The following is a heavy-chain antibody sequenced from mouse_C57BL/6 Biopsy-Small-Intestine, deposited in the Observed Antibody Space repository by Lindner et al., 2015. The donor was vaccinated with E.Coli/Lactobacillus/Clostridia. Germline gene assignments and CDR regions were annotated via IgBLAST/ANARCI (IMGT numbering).Heavy chain of an antibody. CDR3: ARRGITTVVGHWYFDV. V-gene: IGHV5-17*01. Sequence: VQLQESGGGLVKPGGSPKLSCAASGFNFFDYGMHWVRQAPEKGLEWVAYISSGSSNIYYEDTVKGRFTISRDNAKNTLFLQMTSLRSEDTAMYYCARRGITTVVGHWYFDVWGTGTTVTVSS. CDR1: GFNFFDYG. J-gene: IGHJ1*03. D-gene: IGHD1-1*01. CDR2: ISSGSSNI.